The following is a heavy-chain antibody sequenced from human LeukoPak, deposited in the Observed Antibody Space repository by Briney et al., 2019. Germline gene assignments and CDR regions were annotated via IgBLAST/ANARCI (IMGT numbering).Heavy chain of an antibody. Sequence: ASVNVSCKASGYTFTGYYMHWVRQAPGQGLGSMGWINPNSGGTNYAQKFQGTVSMTRDTSISTVYMELSRLRSDDTAVYYCARDPLYGSGSYFFDFWGQGTLVTVSS. V-gene: IGHV1-2*02. CDR2: INPNSGGT. J-gene: IGHJ4*02. D-gene: IGHD3-10*01. CDR3: ARDPLYGSGSYFFDF. CDR1: GYTFTGYY.